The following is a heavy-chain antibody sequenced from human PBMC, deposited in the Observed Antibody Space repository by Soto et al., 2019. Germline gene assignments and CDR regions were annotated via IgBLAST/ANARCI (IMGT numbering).Heavy chain of an antibody. D-gene: IGHD3-10*01. Sequence: QVQLQQWGAGLLRPSETLSLTCAVYGGPFNGYYWTWLRQPPGKGLEWIGENNHKTKTHYNPSLESRVTFSVDTSKNQFSLRLTSVTAADTALYYCARGEWMIRGADYYYYMDVWGKGTTVTVSS. J-gene: IGHJ6*03. CDR2: NNHKTKT. V-gene: IGHV4-34*02. CDR3: ARGEWMIRGADYYYYMDV. CDR1: GGPFNGYY.